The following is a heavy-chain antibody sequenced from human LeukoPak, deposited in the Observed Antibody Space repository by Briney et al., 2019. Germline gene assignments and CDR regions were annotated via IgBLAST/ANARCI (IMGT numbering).Heavy chain of an antibody. CDR3: ARYYCGGDCYLWFDP. J-gene: IGHJ5*02. D-gene: IGHD2-21*02. Sequence: ASVKVSCKASGYTFTSYYIHWVRQAPGQGLEWMGRINPNSGGTDYAQKFQGRLTITRDTSSSTAYMELGRLTSDDTAVYYCARYYCGGDCYLWFDPWGQGTPVTVSS. V-gene: IGHV1-2*06. CDR1: GYTFTSYY. CDR2: INPNSGGT.